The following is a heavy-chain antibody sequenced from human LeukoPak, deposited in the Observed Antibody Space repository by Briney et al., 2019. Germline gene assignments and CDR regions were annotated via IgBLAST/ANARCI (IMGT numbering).Heavy chain of an antibody. J-gene: IGHJ5*02. CDR1: GYSISSGYY. CDR3: ARDNYYDPNWFDP. Sequence: PSETLSLTCTVSGYSISSGYYWGWIRQPPGKGLEWIGSIYHSGSTYYNPSLKSRVTISVDTSKNQFSLKLSSVTAADTAVYYCARDNYYDPNWFDPWGQGILVTVSS. CDR2: IYHSGST. D-gene: IGHD3-22*01. V-gene: IGHV4-38-2*02.